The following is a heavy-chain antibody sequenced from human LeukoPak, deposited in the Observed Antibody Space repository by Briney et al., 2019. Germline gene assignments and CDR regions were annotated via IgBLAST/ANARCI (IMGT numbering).Heavy chain of an antibody. CDR3: AKGKYYYDSSGIFDY. CDR2: IWYDGSNK. Sequence: GGSLRLSCAASGFTFSSYAMSWVRQAPGKGLEWVAVIWYDGSNKYYADSVKGRFTISRDNSKNTLYLQMNSLRAEDTAVYYCAKGKYYYDSSGIFDYWGQGTLVTVSS. V-gene: IGHV3-33*06. D-gene: IGHD3-22*01. CDR1: GFTFSSYA. J-gene: IGHJ4*02.